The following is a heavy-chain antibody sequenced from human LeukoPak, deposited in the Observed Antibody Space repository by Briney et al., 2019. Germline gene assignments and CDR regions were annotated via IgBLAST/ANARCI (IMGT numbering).Heavy chain of an antibody. CDR3: VREATRGQWYFDH. D-gene: IGHD6-19*01. CDR1: TFTFNNHG. CDR2: IASDGGVK. Sequence: PGKSLRLSCVTSTFTFNNHGMHWVRQAPGKGLEWVAVIASDGGVKHYANSVKGRFVLLRDDSKNTLYLQMNNLIVDDTAVYYCVREATRGQWYFDHWGQGTPVTVSS. V-gene: IGHV3-30*03. J-gene: IGHJ4*02.